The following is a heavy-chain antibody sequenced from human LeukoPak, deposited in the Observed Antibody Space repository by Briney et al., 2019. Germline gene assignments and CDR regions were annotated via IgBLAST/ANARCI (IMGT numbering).Heavy chain of an antibody. CDR2: IYSGGST. Sequence: PGGSLRLSCAVSGFTVSSNYMSWVRQAPGKGLEWVSVIYSGGSTYYSDSVKGQFTISRDNSKNTLYLQMNSLRAEDTAVYYCARELGYCSGASCYFKYYGMDVWGQGTTVTVFS. CDR1: GFTVSSNY. CDR3: ARELGYCSGASCYFKYYGMDV. J-gene: IGHJ6*02. D-gene: IGHD2-15*01. V-gene: IGHV3-53*01.